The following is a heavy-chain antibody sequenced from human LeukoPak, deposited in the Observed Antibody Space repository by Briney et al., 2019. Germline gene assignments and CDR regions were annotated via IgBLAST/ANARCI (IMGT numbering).Heavy chain of an antibody. CDR3: ARDPTDYYESSGYSDYYYYGMDV. V-gene: IGHV1-46*01. Sequence: VASVKVPRKASGYSFTKYHMHWVRQAPGQGLEWMGMINPSGEDTTYAQRFQGRVTVTRDTSTSRVYMELRNLGFEDTAVYYCARDPTDYYESSGYSDYYYYGMDVWGQGTTVTVSS. CDR1: GYSFTKYH. J-gene: IGHJ6*02. D-gene: IGHD3-22*01. CDR2: INPSGEDT.